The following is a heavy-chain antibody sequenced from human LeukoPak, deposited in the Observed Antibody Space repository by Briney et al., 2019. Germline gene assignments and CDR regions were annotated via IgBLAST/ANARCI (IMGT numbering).Heavy chain of an antibody. Sequence: GGSLRLSCSASGFTFSSYAMHWVRQAPGKGLEWVAVISYDGSNKYYADSVKGRFTISRDNSKNTLYLQMNSLRAEDTAVYYCARDAYYYDSSEQYGAPEYFQHWGQGTLVTVSS. CDR1: GFTFSSYA. J-gene: IGHJ1*01. D-gene: IGHD3-22*01. V-gene: IGHV3-30*14. CDR2: ISYDGSNK. CDR3: ARDAYYYDSSEQYGAPEYFQH.